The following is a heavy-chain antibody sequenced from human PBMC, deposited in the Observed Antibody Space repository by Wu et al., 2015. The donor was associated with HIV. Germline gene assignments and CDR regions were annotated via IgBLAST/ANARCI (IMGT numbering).Heavy chain of an antibody. CDR2: ISAYNGNT. J-gene: IGHJ4*02. D-gene: IGHD7-27*01. V-gene: IGHV1-18*01. CDR3: ARGLPLTLGTSFYFDH. CDR1: GYTFTSYG. Sequence: QVQLVQSGAEVKKPGASVKVSCKASGYTFTSYGISWVRQAPGQGLEWMGWISAYNGNTNYAQKLQGRVTMTTDTFTNTVYMELASLTFDDTAIYYCARGLPLTLGTSFYFDHWGQGTLVTVSS.